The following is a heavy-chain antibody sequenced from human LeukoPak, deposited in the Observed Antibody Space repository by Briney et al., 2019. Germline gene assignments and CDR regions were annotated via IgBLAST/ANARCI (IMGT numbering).Heavy chain of an antibody. J-gene: IGHJ3*02. CDR3: ASELRLLEWLSSGSAFDI. V-gene: IGHV4-30-4*08. CDR1: GGSISSGDYY. CDR2: IYYSGST. D-gene: IGHD3-3*01. Sequence: SETLSLTCTVSGGSISSGDYYWSWIRQPPGKGLEWIGYIYYSGSTYYNPSLKSRVTISVDTSKNQFSLKLSSVTAADTAVYYCASELRLLEWLSSGSAFDIWGQGTMVTVSS.